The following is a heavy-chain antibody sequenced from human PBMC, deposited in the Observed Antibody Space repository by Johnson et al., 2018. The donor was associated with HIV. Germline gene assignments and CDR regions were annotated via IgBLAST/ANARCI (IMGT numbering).Heavy chain of an antibody. CDR1: GFTFSSYG. D-gene: IGHD5-12*01. CDR2: ISYDGSNK. CDR3: AKDGGGGYDRAFDI. V-gene: IGHV3-30*18. Sequence: QLVESGGGVVQPGRSLRLSCAASGFTFSSYGMHWVRQAPGKGLEWVAVISYDGSNKYYADYVKGRFTISRDNSKNTLYLQMNSLRAEDTAVYYCAKDGGGGYDRAFDIWGQGTMVTVSS. J-gene: IGHJ3*02.